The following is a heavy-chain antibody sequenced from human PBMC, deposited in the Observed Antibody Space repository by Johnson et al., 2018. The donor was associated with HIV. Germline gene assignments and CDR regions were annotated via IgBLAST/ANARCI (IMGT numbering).Heavy chain of an antibody. CDR3: AREVDGAFDI. J-gene: IGHJ3*02. CDR2: ISYDGSNN. CDR1: GFIFSTFG. D-gene: IGHD3-9*01. V-gene: IGHV3-30*19. Sequence: QVQLVESGGGVVQPGGSLRLSCAASGFIFSTFGMHWVRPAPGTGREWVAVISYDGSNNYYAFSVQGRFTSSRDNSKNTLSLQMNSLRAEDTDVYERAREVDGAFDIWGQGTLVTVSA.